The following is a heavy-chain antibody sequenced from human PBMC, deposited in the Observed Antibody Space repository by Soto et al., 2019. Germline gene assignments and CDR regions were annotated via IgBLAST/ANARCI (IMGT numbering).Heavy chain of an antibody. Sequence: PSETLSLTCNLSGGSFHNFYWLWFRQPPGKGLEWVGHVHYSGSTNYSPSLNSRATISLDTSKSQLSLKLRSVTAADTAMYFCARGVHYYATSGYCSCDSWGQGIPVTVSS. J-gene: IGHJ4*02. V-gene: IGHV4-59*01. CDR1: GGSFHNFY. D-gene: IGHD3-16*01. CDR3: ARGVHYYATSGYCSCDS. CDR2: VHYSGST.